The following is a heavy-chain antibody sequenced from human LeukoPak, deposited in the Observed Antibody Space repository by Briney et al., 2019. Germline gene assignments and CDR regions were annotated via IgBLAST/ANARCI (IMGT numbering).Heavy chain of an antibody. CDR2: IRYDGSNK. V-gene: IGHV3-30*02. CDR3: AKGLGWLQLGVSFDY. CDR1: GFTFSNYW. J-gene: IGHJ4*02. Sequence: PGGSLRLSCAASGFTFSNYWMHWVRQAPGKGLEWVAFIRYDGSNKYYADSVKGRFTISRDNSKNTLYLQMNSLRAEDTAVYYCAKGLGWLQLGVSFDYWGQGTLVTVSS. D-gene: IGHD5-24*01.